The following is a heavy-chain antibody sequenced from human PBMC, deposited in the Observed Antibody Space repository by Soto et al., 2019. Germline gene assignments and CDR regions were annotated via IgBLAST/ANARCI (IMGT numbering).Heavy chain of an antibody. V-gene: IGHV4-59*08. CDR1: GGSMTSYY. J-gene: IGHJ4*02. Sequence: PSETLSLTCTVSGGSMTSYYWSWIWQPPGKGLEWIGFIYYTGNTKYNASLKSRVTISVDTSKNLFSLKLKSVTAADTAVYYCARRIIALEIFDYWGQGTLVTVSS. CDR3: ARRIIALEIFDY. CDR2: IYYTGNT. D-gene: IGHD3-10*01.